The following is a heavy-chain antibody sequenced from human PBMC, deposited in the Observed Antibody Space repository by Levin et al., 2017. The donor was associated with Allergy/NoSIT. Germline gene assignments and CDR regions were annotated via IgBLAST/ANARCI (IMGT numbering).Heavy chain of an antibody. CDR3: ARNYDASYYGMDV. V-gene: IGHV7-4-1*02. CDR1: GYTITRYA. Sequence: ASVKVSCKASGYTITRYAMHWVRQAPGQGLQWMGWINTDTGNPTYAQGFTGRFVFSLDTSVSTAYLQISSLKAEDTAVYYCARNYDASYYGMDVWGQGTTVTVSS. D-gene: IGHD1-7*01. CDR2: INTDTGNP. J-gene: IGHJ6*02.